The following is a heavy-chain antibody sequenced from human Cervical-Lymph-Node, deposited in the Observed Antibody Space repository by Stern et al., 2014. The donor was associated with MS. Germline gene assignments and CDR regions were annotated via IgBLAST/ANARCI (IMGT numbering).Heavy chain of an antibody. CDR3: ARTYSGSYLYLFDP. CDR1: GYTFTSYD. D-gene: IGHD1-26*01. CDR2: MNPNSGHP. J-gene: IGHJ5*02. V-gene: IGHV1-8*01. Sequence: QVQLVESGAEVKKPGASVKVSCKASGYTFTSYDINGGRQATGQGHEWMGWMNPNSGHPGYSHKFQGRVTMTRNTSISTAYMELSSLRSEDTAVYYCARTYSGSYLYLFDPWGQGTLVTVSS.